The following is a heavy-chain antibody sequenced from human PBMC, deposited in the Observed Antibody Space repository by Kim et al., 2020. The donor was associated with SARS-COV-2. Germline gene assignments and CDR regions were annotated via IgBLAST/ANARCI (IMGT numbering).Heavy chain of an antibody. V-gene: IGHV3-23*01. D-gene: IGHD5-12*01. CDR3: ARGRGVATPRVDF. J-gene: IGHJ4*01. CDR2: ITGSGDNI. Sequence: GGSLRLSCVCSGFPFSSYAMTWVRQAPGKGLEWVSTITGSGDNIHYADSVKGRFAFSRDNSRNIVYLQMNSLRVEDTAVYYCARGRGVATPRVDFWGRGTLVTVSS. CDR1: GFPFSSYA.